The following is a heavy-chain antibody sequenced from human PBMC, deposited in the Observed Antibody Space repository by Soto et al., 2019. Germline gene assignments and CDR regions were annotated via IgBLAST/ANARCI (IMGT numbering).Heavy chain of an antibody. CDR2: INPNDGDT. D-gene: IGHD6-6*01. J-gene: IGHJ4*02. CDR3: ARLAASYYFDY. Sequence: GASVKVSCKASGYPFTAYYLHWVRQAPGQGLEWVGWINPNDGDTDYAQKFQGWVTMTRDTSTSTAYMEVSRLKSDDTAVYYCARLAASYYFDYWGQGTQVTVSS. V-gene: IGHV1-2*04. CDR1: GYPFTAYY.